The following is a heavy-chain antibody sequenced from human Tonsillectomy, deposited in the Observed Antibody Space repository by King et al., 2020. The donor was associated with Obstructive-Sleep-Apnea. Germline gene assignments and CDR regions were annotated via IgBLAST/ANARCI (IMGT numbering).Heavy chain of an antibody. CDR1: EFTFSSYA. D-gene: IGHD4-17*01. CDR3: AKEDYGDYYLPDY. CDR2: ISGSGGSN. V-gene: IGHV3-23*04. J-gene: IGHJ4*02. Sequence: VQLVESGGGLVQPVGFLRLSCAASEFTFSSYAMYWVRQAPGKGLEWVSSISGSGGSNYYADFVKGRFTISRDNAVDTLYLQMNCLRAEDTAVYYCAKEDYGDYYLPDYWGQGTLVTVSS.